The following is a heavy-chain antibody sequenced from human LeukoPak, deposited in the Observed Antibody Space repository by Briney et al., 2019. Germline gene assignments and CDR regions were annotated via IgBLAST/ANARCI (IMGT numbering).Heavy chain of an antibody. D-gene: IGHD2-21*02. J-gene: IGHJ3*02. V-gene: IGHV4-39*07. CDR2: IYYSGST. CDR1: GFTFSSYS. CDR3: ARAPCGGDCYSWAFDI. Sequence: GSLRLSCAASGFTFSSYSMNWVRQPPGKGLEWIGSIYYSGSTYYNPSLKSRVTISVDTSKNQFSLKLSSVTAADTAVYYCARAPCGGDCYSWAFDIWGQGTMVTVSS.